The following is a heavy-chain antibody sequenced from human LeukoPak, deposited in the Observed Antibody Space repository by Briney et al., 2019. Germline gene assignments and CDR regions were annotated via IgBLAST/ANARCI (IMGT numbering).Heavy chain of an antibody. Sequence: GGSLRLSCAASGLTFSDYYMSWIRQAPGQGLEWVSYISSSGSTIYYADSVKGRLTISRDNAKNSLYLQMNSLRAEDTAVYYCARDLTYDSSGYPGGFDYWGQGTLVTVSS. J-gene: IGHJ4*02. V-gene: IGHV3-11*01. CDR2: ISSSGSTI. CDR1: GLTFSDYY. D-gene: IGHD3-22*01. CDR3: ARDLTYDSSGYPGGFDY.